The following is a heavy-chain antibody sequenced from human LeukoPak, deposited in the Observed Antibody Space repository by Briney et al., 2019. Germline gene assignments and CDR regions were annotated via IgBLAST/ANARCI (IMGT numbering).Heavy chain of an antibody. Sequence: GGSLRLSCAASGFTFTNNYMSWVRQAPGKGLEWVSVFYGGGTAYYADSVKGRFTTSSDTSKNTLYLQMYSLRAEDTAVYFCASSRGYGGYDPPGYFQDWGQGALVTVSS. CDR1: GFTFTNNY. J-gene: IGHJ1*01. D-gene: IGHD5-12*01. CDR3: ASSRGYGGYDPPGYFQD. V-gene: IGHV3-53*01. CDR2: FYGGGTA.